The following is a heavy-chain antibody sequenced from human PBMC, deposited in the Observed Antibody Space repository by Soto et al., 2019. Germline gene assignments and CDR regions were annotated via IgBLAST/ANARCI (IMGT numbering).Heavy chain of an antibody. J-gene: IGHJ5*02. CDR1: GGSINDYY. Sequence: QVQLQESGPGLVKPSETLSLTCTVSGGSINDYYWSWIRQPPGRGLEWIGYIYNGGTTNYNPSLKRPATISVDTSKNTFSLKLTSVTAADTAVDYRARAVTVVLFDPWGQGTLVTVSS. D-gene: IGHD4-17*01. CDR3: ARAVTVVLFDP. CDR2: IYNGGTT. V-gene: IGHV4-59*08.